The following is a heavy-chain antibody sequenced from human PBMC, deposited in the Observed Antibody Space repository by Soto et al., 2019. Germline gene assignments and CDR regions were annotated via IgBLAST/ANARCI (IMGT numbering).Heavy chain of an antibody. CDR3: ARGPIVLMVYAIY. CDR2: ISYDGSNK. Sequence: GGSLRLSCAASGFTFSSYAMHWVRQAPGKGLEWVAVISYDGSNKYYADSVKGRFTISRDNSKNTLYLQMNSLRAEDTAVYYCARGPIVLMVYAIYWGQGTLVTVSS. J-gene: IGHJ4*02. D-gene: IGHD2-8*01. V-gene: IGHV3-30-3*01. CDR1: GFTFSSYA.